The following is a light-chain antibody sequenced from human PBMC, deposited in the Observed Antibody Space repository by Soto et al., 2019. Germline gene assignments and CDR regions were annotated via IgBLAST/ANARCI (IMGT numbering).Light chain of an antibody. Sequence: QSVLTQPPSASGSPGQSVAISCTGTSSDVGGYNYVSWYQQHPGKAPKLMIYEVNKRPSGVPGRFSGSKSGNTASLTVSGLQAEDEADYSCSSYAGSSNVFGTGTKVTVL. V-gene: IGLV2-8*01. CDR3: SSYAGSSNV. J-gene: IGLJ1*01. CDR2: EVN. CDR1: SSDVGGYNY.